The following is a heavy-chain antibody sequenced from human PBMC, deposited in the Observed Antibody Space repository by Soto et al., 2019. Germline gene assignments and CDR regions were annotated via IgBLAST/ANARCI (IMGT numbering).Heavy chain of an antibody. D-gene: IGHD1-26*01. CDR2: IYYSGST. V-gene: IGHV4-31*03. CDR3: ARGSVRSPAHFDY. CDR1: GGSISSGGYY. J-gene: IGHJ4*02. Sequence: SETLSLTCTVSGGSISSGGYYWSWIRQHPGKGLEWIGYIYYSGSTYYNPSLKSRVTISVDTSKNQFSLKLSSVTAADTAVYYCARGSVRSPAHFDYWGRGTLVTVSS.